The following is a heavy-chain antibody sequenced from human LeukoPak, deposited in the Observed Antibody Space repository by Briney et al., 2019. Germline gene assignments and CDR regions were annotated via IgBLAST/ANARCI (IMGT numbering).Heavy chain of an antibody. CDR1: GHSFTSYW. CDR2: IYPGDSDT. CDR3: ARYYYGSGSYYMPSYYYGMDV. J-gene: IGHJ6*02. D-gene: IGHD3-10*01. V-gene: IGHV5-51*01. Sequence: GESLKISCKGSGHSFTSYWIGWVRQMPGKGLECMGIIYPGDSDTRYSPSFQGQVTISADKSISTAYLQWSSLKASDTAMYYCARYYYGSGSYYMPSYYYGMDVWGQGATVTVSS.